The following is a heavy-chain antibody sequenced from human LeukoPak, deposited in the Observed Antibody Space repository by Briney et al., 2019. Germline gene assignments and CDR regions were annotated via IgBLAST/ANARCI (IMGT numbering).Heavy chain of an antibody. CDR2: INPNSGGT. V-gene: IGHV1-2*02. Sequence: ASVKVSCKASGYTFTGYYMHWVRQAPGQGLEWMGWINPNSGGTNYAQKLQGRVTMTTDTSTSTAYMELRSLRSDDTAVYYCASRLQYYYDSSGYEFDIWGQGTMVTVSS. CDR3: ASRLQYYYDSSGYEFDI. CDR1: GYTFTGYY. J-gene: IGHJ3*02. D-gene: IGHD3-22*01.